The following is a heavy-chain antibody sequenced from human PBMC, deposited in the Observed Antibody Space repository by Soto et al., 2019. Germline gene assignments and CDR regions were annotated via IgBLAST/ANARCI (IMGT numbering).Heavy chain of an antibody. J-gene: IGHJ4*02. CDR2: IYSRGST. D-gene: IGHD3-22*01. Sequence: EVQLVETGGGLIQPGGSLRLSCAASGFTVSSNYMSWVRQAPGKGLEWVSAIYSRGSTYYADSVKGRFTISRDNPKNMPNLQLNTLRAQEKAVYYCARTGTLADYYDSSSYYYEVVNDYHFDYWGQGTLVTVSS. CDR1: GFTVSSNY. CDR3: ARTGTLADYYDSSSYYYEVVNDYHFDY. V-gene: IGHV3-53*02.